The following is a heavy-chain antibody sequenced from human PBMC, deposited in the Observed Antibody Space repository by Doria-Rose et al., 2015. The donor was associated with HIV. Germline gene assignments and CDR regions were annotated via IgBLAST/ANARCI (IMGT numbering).Heavy chain of an antibody. CDR1: A. J-gene: IGHJ4*02. D-gene: IGHD6-13*01. CDR2: ISTGGDST. Sequence: AMNWVRQAPGKGLEWVSLISTGGDSTYYADSVRGRFSISRDNSKNTVALQMSSLRAEDTALYYCVKGYSNSFDFWGQGTLVTVSS. V-gene: IGHV3-23*01. CDR3: VKGYSNSFDF.